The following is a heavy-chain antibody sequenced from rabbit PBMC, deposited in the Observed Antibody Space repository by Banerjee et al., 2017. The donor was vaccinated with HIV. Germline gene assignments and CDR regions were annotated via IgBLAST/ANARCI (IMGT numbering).Heavy chain of an antibody. CDR1: GFSFSTSYY. CDR3: ARGTGSSGWGGDL. CDR2: IYTGLGST. V-gene: IGHV1S45*01. J-gene: IGHJ6*01. D-gene: IGHD4-1*01. Sequence: QEQLEESGGDLVKPEGSLTLTCTASGFSFSTSYYMWWVRQAPGKGLEWIGCIYTGLGSTYYASWVNGRFTISKTSSTTVTLQMTSLTAADTATYFCARGTGSSGWGGDLWGPGTLVTVS.